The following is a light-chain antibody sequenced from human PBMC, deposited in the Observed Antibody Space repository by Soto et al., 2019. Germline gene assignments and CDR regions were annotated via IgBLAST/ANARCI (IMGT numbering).Light chain of an antibody. CDR2: NVS. Sequence: QSALTQPASVSGSPGQSITISCTGTSSDVGGYNYVSWYQQHPGKAPKLMIYNVSNRPSGVSNRFSGSKSGNTASLTISGLQAEDEGHYYCSSFTSTNTVLFGGGTKHTVL. CDR3: SSFTSTNTVL. CDR1: SSDVGGYNY. J-gene: IGLJ2*01. V-gene: IGLV2-14*01.